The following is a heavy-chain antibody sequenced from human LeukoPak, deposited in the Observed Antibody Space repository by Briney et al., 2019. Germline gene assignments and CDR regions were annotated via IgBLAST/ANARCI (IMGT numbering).Heavy chain of an antibody. CDR2: IYISGST. D-gene: IGHD2-2*01. V-gene: IGHV4-4*09. CDR3: ARAAALPAAIMGDYYYMDV. Sequence: PSETLSLTCTVSGGSISSYYWSWIRQPPGKGLEWIGYIYISGSTNYNPSLKSRVTISVDTSKNQFSLKLSSVTAADTAVYYCARAAALPAAIMGDYYYMDVWGKGTTVTVSS. J-gene: IGHJ6*03. CDR1: GGSISSYY.